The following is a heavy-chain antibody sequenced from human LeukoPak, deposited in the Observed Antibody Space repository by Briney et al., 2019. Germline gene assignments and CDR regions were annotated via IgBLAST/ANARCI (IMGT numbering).Heavy chain of an antibody. V-gene: IGHV1-18*01. CDR3: ARDGILGFPYYFDY. CDR1: GGTFSSYA. J-gene: IGHJ4*02. Sequence: ASVKVSCKASGGTFSSYAISWVRQAPGQGLEWMGWISAYNGNTNYAQKLQGRVTMTTDTSTSTAYMELRSLRSDDTAVYYCARDGILGFPYYFDYWGQGTLVTVSS. D-gene: IGHD1-26*01. CDR2: ISAYNGNT.